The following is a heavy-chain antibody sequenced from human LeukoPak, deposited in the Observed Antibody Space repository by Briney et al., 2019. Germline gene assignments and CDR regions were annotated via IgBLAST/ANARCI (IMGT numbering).Heavy chain of an antibody. V-gene: IGHV4-39*01. CDR1: GGSISSSSYY. Sequence: SETLSLTCTVSGGSISSSSYYWGWIRQPPGKGPEWIGSIYYSGSTYYNPSLKSRVTISVDTSKNQFSLKLSSVTAADTAVYYCATAVAAKRYYGMDVWGQGTTVTVSS. CDR2: IYYSGST. CDR3: ATAVAAKRYYGMDV. D-gene: IGHD2-15*01. J-gene: IGHJ6*02.